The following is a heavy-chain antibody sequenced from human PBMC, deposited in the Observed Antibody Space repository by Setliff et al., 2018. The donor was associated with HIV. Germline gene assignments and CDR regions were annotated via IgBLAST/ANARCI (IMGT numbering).Heavy chain of an antibody. CDR3: ARARLQGIVTAVGPRDNCLDP. V-gene: IGHV1-18*01. CDR1: GYSFINYG. CDR2: ISPYTGNT. J-gene: IGHJ5*02. Sequence: GASVKVSCKASGYSFINYGISWVRPAPGQGPEWMGWISPYTGNTDYAPRLLGRVTMTTDTSTSTAYLELRSLTSDDTAVYYCARARLQGIVTAVGPRDNCLDPWGQGTRVTVSS. D-gene: IGHD1-26*01.